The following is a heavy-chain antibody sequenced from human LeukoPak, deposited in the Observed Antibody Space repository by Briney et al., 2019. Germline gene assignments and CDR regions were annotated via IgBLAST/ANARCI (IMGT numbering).Heavy chain of an antibody. CDR2: IYYSGSP. Sequence: SETLSLTCTVSGGSISISNYYWGWIRLPPGEGLESNGIIYYSGSPYHNPSLKSRVTISVDTAKNQVSLKLISVTAADTAVYYCVRHSTGGYDYCWGQGTLVTVSS. CDR1: GGSISISNYY. CDR3: VRHSTGGYDYC. V-gene: IGHV4-39*01. D-gene: IGHD3-3*01. J-gene: IGHJ4*02.